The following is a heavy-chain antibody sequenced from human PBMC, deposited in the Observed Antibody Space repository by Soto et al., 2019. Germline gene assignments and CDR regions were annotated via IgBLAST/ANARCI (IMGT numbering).Heavy chain of an antibody. J-gene: IGHJ4*02. V-gene: IGHV4-30-4*01. Sequence: PSETLSLTCAVSGGSISSGDYYWSWIRQPPGKGLEWIGHIFDSGTTYTNPSLRSQVAISLDTSKNHFSLTLSSVTAADTAVYYCARGPSGDKVQYWGQGALVTVSS. CDR2: IFDSGTT. D-gene: IGHD7-27*01. CDR3: ARGPSGDKVQY. CDR1: GGSISSGDYY.